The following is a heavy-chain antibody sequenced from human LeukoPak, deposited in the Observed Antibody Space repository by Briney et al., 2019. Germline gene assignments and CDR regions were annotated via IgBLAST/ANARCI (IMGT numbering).Heavy chain of an antibody. CDR3: ATEIQNIAGRVY. D-gene: IGHD6-6*01. Sequence: SETLSLTCSVCGYSISSGYYWGWIRQAPGKGLEWIGNLYHSGSTYYNPSLKSRVSISVDTSKNQFSLNLSSVTAADTAVYYCATEIQNIAGRVYWGQGTLVTVSS. CDR1: GYSISSGYY. V-gene: IGHV4-38-2*02. CDR2: LYHSGST. J-gene: IGHJ4*02.